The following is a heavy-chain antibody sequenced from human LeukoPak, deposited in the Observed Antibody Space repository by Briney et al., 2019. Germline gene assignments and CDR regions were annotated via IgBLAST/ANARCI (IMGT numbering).Heavy chain of an antibody. V-gene: IGHV1-69*13. CDR2: IIPIFGTA. CDR3: ARDGYCSGGSCYSSYFDY. J-gene: IGHJ4*02. D-gene: IGHD2-15*01. CDR1: GGTFSSYA. Sequence: SVKVSCKASGGTFSSYAISWVRQAPGQGLEWMGGIIPIFGTANYAQKFRGRVTITADESMSTAYMELSSLRSEDTAVYYCARDGYCSGGSCYSSYFDYWGQGTLVTVSS.